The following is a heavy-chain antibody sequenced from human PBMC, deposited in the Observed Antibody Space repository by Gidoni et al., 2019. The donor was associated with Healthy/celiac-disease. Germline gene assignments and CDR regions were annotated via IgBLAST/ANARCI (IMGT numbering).Heavy chain of an antibody. CDR3: ATEGTMVQGVDYYYGMDV. V-gene: IGHV3-21*01. Sequence: EVQLVESGGGLVKPGGSLRLSCAASGFTFSSYSMNWVRQAPGKGLEWVSSISSSSSYIYYADSVKGRFTISRDNAKNSLYLQMNSLRAEDTAVYYCATEGTMVQGVDYYYGMDVWGQGTTVTVSS. J-gene: IGHJ6*02. D-gene: IGHD3-10*01. CDR1: GFTFSSYS. CDR2: ISSSSSYI.